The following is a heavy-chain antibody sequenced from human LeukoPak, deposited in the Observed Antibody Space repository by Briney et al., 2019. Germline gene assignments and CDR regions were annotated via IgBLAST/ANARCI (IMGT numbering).Heavy chain of an antibody. J-gene: IGHJ5*01. V-gene: IGHV3-30*18. Sequence: PGGSLRLSCAASGYSFSSYGMHWVRQAPGKGLEWVAVISIDGGTKYYADSVKGRFTISRDNSKNTLYLQMNSLRAEDTAVYYCAKDSGELMGEDWFDSWGQGTLDTVSS. D-gene: IGHD3-10*01. CDR2: ISIDGGTK. CDR1: GYSFSSYG. CDR3: AKDSGELMGEDWFDS.